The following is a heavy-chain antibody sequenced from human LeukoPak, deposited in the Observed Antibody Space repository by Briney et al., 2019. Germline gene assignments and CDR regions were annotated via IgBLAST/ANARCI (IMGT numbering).Heavy chain of an antibody. CDR1: GGSISSYY. Sequence: SETLSLTCTVSGGSISSYYWSWIRQPPGKGLEWIGYIYYRGSTNYNPSLKSRVTISVDTSKNQFSLKLSSVTAADTAVYYCARGQRGYSSSWYDYWGQGTLVTVSS. D-gene: IGHD6-13*01. CDR2: IYYRGST. V-gene: IGHV4-59*01. CDR3: ARGQRGYSSSWYDY. J-gene: IGHJ4*02.